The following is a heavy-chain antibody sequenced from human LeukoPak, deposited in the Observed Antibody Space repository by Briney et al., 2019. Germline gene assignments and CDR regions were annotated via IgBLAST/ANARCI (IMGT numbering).Heavy chain of an antibody. Sequence: GGSLRLSCAVSGFTFSSYWMHWVRQAPGKGLVWVSRIDRDGSRINYADSVKGRFTISRDNGKNTLFLQMNSLRVEDTAVYYCAKGISGSSTFDYWGQGTLVTVSS. CDR3: AKGISGSSTFDY. CDR2: IDRDGSRI. V-gene: IGHV3-74*01. CDR1: GFTFSSYW. D-gene: IGHD1-26*01. J-gene: IGHJ4*02.